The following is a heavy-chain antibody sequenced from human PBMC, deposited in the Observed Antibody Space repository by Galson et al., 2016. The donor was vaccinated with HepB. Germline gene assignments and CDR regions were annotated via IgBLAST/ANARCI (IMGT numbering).Heavy chain of an antibody. CDR2: VYYSGNT. CDR1: GGSISRSTYY. D-gene: IGHD3-9*01. CDR3: ARHERLASVFDP. V-gene: IGHV4-39*01. Sequence: TLSLTCSVSGGSISRSTYYWGWIRQTPGKGLEWIGSVYYSGNTHYNPSLKSRLTVSVDTSKNQFSLKMSSVTAADTAVYYCARHERLASVFDPWGRGTLVTVSS. J-gene: IGHJ5*02.